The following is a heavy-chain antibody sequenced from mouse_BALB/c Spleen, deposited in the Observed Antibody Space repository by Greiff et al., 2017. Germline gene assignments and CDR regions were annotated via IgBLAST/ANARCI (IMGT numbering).Heavy chain of an antibody. Sequence: VQLQESGAELVRPVTSVKVSCKASGYAFTNYLIEWVKQRPGQGLEWIGVINPGSGGTNYNEKFKGKATLTADKSSSTAYMQLSSLTSDDSAVYFCARGGYDYDGVFAYWGQGTLVTVSA. CDR1: GYAFTNYL. CDR2: INPGSGGT. D-gene: IGHD2-4*01. J-gene: IGHJ3*01. CDR3: ARGGYDYDGVFAY. V-gene: IGHV1-54*01.